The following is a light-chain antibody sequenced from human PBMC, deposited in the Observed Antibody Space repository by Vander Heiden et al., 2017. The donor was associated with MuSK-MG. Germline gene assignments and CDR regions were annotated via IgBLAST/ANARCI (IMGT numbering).Light chain of an antibody. V-gene: IGKV1-39*01. J-gene: IGKJ5*01. Sequence: DIQMTQSPSSMSASVGDTVTITFRASQSISSYLNRDQQKQGKDPKLLIYAASSLQSGVPSRCSGSGYGTDFTLTMRSRQPEDFASYYCQQTDSNPTITFGQGTRLEIK. CDR2: AAS. CDR1: QSISSY. CDR3: QQTDSNPTIT.